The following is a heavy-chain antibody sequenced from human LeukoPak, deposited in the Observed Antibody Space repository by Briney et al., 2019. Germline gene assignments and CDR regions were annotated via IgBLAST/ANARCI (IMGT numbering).Heavy chain of an antibody. CDR2: INAGNGNT. CDR3: ARGDGYVSRYGMDV. J-gene: IGHJ6*02. CDR1: GYTFTSYG. D-gene: IGHD3-22*01. V-gene: IGHV1-3*01. Sequence: ASVQVSCMASGYTFTSYGISWVRQAPGQGLEWMGWINAGNGNTKYSQKFQGRVTITRDTSASTAYMELSSLRSEDTAVYYCARGDGYVSRYGMDVWGQGTTVTVSS.